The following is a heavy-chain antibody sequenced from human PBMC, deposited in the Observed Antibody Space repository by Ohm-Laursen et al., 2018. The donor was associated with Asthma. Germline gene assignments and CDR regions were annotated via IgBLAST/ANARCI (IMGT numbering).Heavy chain of an antibody. CDR1: GYTFTSYG. V-gene: IGHV1-18*01. Sequence: GASVKVSCKASGYTFTSYGISWVRQAPGHGLEWMGWIIAYNGSTNYAQKLQGRVTMTTDTSTSTAYMELRSLRADDTAVYYCARGAYYDSSGFDYWGQGTLVTVSS. CDR2: IIAYNGST. D-gene: IGHD3-22*01. J-gene: IGHJ4*02. CDR3: ARGAYYDSSGFDY.